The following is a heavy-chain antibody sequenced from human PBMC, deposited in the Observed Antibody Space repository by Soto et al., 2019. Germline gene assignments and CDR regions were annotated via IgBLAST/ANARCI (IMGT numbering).Heavy chain of an antibody. V-gene: IGHV3-30*04. CDR2: ISPDGTNK. J-gene: IGHJ4*02. Sequence: GGSLRLSCVSSGFIFSGSAMYWVRQAPGKGLEWVGVISPDGTNKYYVDSVKGRFSISRDDSENTLFLQMNSLRPDDTAVYYCARVGSGGGGDYWGQGSLVTVSS. D-gene: IGHD1-26*01. CDR1: GFIFSGSA. CDR3: ARVGSGGGGDY.